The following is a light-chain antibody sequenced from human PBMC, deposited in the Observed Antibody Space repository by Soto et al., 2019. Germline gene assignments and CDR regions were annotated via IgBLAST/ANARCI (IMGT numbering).Light chain of an antibody. CDR2: AVS. V-gene: IGKV1-27*01. J-gene: IGKJ3*01. CDR3: QKYNNGPPAT. CDR1: QDINNY. Sequence: DIQMTQSPSSLSASVGDRVTITCRASQDINNYLAWYQQKPGKALKLLIYAVSTLQSGVPSRISGGGSGTDFTLTISSLQPEDVATYYCQKYNNGPPATFGPGTKVGV.